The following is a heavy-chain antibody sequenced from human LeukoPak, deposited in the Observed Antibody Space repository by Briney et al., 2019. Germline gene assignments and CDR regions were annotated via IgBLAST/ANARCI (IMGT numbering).Heavy chain of an antibody. V-gene: IGHV3-9*01. CDR1: GFTFDDYA. Sequence: PGGSLRLSCAASGFTFDDYAMHWVRQAPGKGLEWVSGISWNSGSIGYADSVKGRFTISRDNAKNSLYLQMNSLRAEDTAVYYCAKDLGTGDYYYYGMDVWGQGTTVTVSS. CDR3: AKDLGTGDYYYYGMDV. J-gene: IGHJ6*02. CDR2: ISWNSGSI. D-gene: IGHD7-27*01.